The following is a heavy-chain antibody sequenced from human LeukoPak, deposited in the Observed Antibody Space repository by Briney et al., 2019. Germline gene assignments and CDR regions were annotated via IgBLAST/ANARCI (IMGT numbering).Heavy chain of an antibody. CDR1: GVPISSSNDY. D-gene: IGHD6-25*01. J-gene: IGHJ5*02. CDR2: IYYSGTT. CDR3: ARIGAAEGPTHNWFDP. V-gene: IGHV4-39*01. Sequence: PSDTLSLTCTVSGVPISSSNDYWGWVRQPPGKVLEWLGSIYYSGTTYYSPSLKSRVTISVDASKKQFSLKLTSVTDANTAVDYCARIGAAEGPTHNWFDPWGQGTLVTVSS.